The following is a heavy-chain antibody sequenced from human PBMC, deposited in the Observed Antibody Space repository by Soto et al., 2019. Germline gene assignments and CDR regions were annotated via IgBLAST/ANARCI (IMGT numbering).Heavy chain of an antibody. J-gene: IGHJ5*02. D-gene: IGHD6-19*01. CDR1: GFTFSNFW. CDR2: MNQDGSEK. V-gene: IGHV3-7*04. CDR3: AKDASGWSVT. Sequence: EVQLVESGGDLVQPGGSLRLCCAASGFTFSNFWMSWVRQTPGRGLEWVANMNQDGSEKYYLDSVRGRFTISRDNAKNSLSLQINSLRAEDTAVYYCAKDASGWSVTWGQGTPVIVSS.